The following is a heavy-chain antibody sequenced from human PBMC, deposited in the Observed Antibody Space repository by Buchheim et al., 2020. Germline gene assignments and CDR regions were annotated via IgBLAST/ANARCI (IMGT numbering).Heavy chain of an antibody. CDR2: INHSGST. V-gene: IGHV4-34*01. CDR1: GGSFSGYY. Sequence: QVQLQQWGAGLLKPSETLSLTCAVYGGSFSGYYWSWIRQPPGKGLEWIGEINHSGSTNYNPSLKSRVTISVDTSKDQFSLKLSSVTAADTAVYYCARLDTAMVAFDYWGQGIL. CDR3: ARLDTAMVAFDY. D-gene: IGHD5-18*01. J-gene: IGHJ4*02.